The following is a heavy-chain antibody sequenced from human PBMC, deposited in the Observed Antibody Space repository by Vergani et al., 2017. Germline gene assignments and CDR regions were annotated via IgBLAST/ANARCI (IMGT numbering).Heavy chain of an antibody. D-gene: IGHD5-18*01. J-gene: IGHJ5*02. CDR3: TRYSYGYFEWFDR. V-gene: IGHV4-59*01. CDR1: GGSISSYF. Sequence: QVQLQESGPGLVKPSETLSLTCTVSGGSISSYFWTWVRQPPGEGLEWVGYIYYSGSPNYNPSLKSRVTISVDTSKNQFSLKLSSVTAADTAGYYCTRYSYGYFEWFDRWREGRLVSVS. CDR2: IYYSGSP.